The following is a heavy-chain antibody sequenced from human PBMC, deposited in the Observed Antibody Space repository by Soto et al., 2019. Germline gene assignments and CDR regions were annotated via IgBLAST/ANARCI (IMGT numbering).Heavy chain of an antibody. J-gene: IGHJ6*02. V-gene: IGHV6-1*01. D-gene: IGHD3-22*01. CDR2: TYYRSKWYN. CDR3: ASSLDLYYESSGALGF. Sequence: SQTLSLTCALSGDSVSSNSAAWNWIRQSPSRGLEWLRRTYYRSKWYNDYAVSVKSRITINPDTSKNQFSLQLNSVTPEDTAVYYCASSLDLYYESSGALGFWGQGPTGTVSS. CDR1: GDSVSSNSAA.